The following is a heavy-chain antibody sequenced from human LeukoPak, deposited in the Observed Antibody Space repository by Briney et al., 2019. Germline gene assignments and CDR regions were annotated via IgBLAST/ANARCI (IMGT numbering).Heavy chain of an antibody. J-gene: IGHJ3*02. Sequence: GESLKISCQASGYIFTSSWTGWVRQMPGKGLEWVGTIHPRDSDTRFSPSFQGRVTISADKSINTAYLHWSSLKASDTAMYYCARMFDAVVFYIWGQGTMVSVSS. CDR3: ARMFDAVVFYI. CDR1: GYIFTSSW. V-gene: IGHV5-51*01. CDR2: IHPRDSDT. D-gene: IGHD2/OR15-2a*01.